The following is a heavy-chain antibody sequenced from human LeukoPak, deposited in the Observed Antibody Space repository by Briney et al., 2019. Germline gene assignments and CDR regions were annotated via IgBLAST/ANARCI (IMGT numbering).Heavy chain of an antibody. CDR3: ARAPGYLCSATSCYESLSFDY. Sequence: ASVKVSCKASGYTFTSYYMHWVRQAPGQGLEWMGIINPSGGSTSYAQKFQGRVTMTRDTSTSTVYMELSSLRSEDTAVYYCARAPGYLCSATSCYESLSFDYWGQGTLVTVSS. D-gene: IGHD2-2*01. CDR1: GYTFTSYY. CDR2: INPSGGST. J-gene: IGHJ4*02. V-gene: IGHV1-46*01.